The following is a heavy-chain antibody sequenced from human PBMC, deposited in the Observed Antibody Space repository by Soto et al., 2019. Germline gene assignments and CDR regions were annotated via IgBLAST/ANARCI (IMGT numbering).Heavy chain of an antibody. CDR2: VYYGGST. J-gene: IGHJ6*02. V-gene: IGHV4-39*01. CDR3: AGGDYYHSSGYYFYYYTMDV. D-gene: IGHD3-22*01. CDR1: GGSISSSSDY. Sequence: NPSETLSLTCTVSGGSISSSSDYWGWIRQPPGKGLEWIGNVYYGGSTYYNPSLKSRVTISVETSKSQFSLKLSSVTAADTAVYYCAGGDYYHSSGYYFYYYTMDVWGQGTTVTVSS.